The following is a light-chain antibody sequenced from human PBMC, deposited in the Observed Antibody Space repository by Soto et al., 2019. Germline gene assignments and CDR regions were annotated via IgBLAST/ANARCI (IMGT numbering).Light chain of an antibody. J-gene: IGKJ1*01. CDR3: QQYYSYPRT. CDR2: KAS. CDR1: QTISSW. Sequence: DIQMTQSPPTLSGSVGDSVTITCRASQTISSWLAWYQQKPGKAPKLLIYKASTLKSGVPSRFSGSGSGTDFTLTISCLQSEDFATYYCQQYYSYPRTFGQGTKV. V-gene: IGKV1-5*03.